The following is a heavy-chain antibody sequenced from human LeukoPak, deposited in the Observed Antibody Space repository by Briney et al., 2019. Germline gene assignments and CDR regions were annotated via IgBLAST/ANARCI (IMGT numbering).Heavy chain of an antibody. CDR1: GGSISSSSYY. D-gene: IGHD2-15*01. Sequence: SETLSLTCTVSGGSISSSSYYWGWLRQSPGKGLEWTGTIYYTGSTYYNPSLKSRVTISVDTSKNQFSLKLSSVTAADTAVYYCARRSVAGNWFDPWGQGTLVTVSS. CDR2: IYYTGST. CDR3: ARRSVAGNWFDP. J-gene: IGHJ5*02. V-gene: IGHV4-39*01.